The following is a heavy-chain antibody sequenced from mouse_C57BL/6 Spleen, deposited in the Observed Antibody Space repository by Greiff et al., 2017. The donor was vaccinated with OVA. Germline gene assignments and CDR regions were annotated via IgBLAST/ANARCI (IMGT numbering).Heavy chain of an antibody. CDR3: ARSDYGSTLDY. J-gene: IGHJ2*01. D-gene: IGHD1-1*01. CDR2: IYPGGGYT. Sequence: QVQLKQSGAELVRPGTSVKMSCKASGYTFTNDWIGWAKQRPGHGLEWIGDIYPGGGYTNYNEKFKGKATLTADKSSSTAYMQFSSLTSEDSAIYYCARSDYGSTLDYWGQGTTLTVSS. CDR1: GYTFTNDW. V-gene: IGHV1-63*01.